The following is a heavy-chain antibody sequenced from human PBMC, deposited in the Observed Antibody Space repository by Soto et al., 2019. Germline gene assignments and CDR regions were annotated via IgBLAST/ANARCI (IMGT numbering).Heavy chain of an antibody. V-gene: IGHV1-2*02. CDR2: INPNSGGT. J-gene: IGHJ3*02. CDR3: ARVPSGGFAFEI. CDR1: GYRFNAYY. D-gene: IGHD6-19*01. Sequence: ASVKVSCKASGYRFNAYYIHWVRQAPGQGLEWMGSINPNSGGTNSAQKFQGRVTMTRDTSISTAYMELSSLRSDDTAVYYCARVPSGGFAFEIWGQGTMVTVSS.